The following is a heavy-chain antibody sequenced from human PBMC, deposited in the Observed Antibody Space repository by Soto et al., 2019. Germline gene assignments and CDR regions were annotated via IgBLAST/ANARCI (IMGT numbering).Heavy chain of an antibody. CDR1: GVNVSSNS. Sequence: PGGSLRLSCAAAGVNVSSNSMAWVRQAPGKGLEWVSGIFSGGDTYYADSVKARFTISRDNSKNTLYLQMNSLRAEDTAVYYCARGPTVAPGLLDYRGQGTLVTVSS. V-gene: IGHV3-66*01. J-gene: IGHJ4*02. CDR3: ARGPTVAPGLLDY. CDR2: IFSGGDT. D-gene: IGHD4-4*01.